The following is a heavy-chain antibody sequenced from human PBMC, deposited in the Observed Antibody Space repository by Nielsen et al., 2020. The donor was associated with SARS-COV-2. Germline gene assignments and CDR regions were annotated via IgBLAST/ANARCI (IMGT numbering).Heavy chain of an antibody. CDR2: VYYSGST. CDR1: GDSISSDGYY. D-gene: IGHD2-2*01. CDR3: ARDSGWPSSWNWFDP. J-gene: IGHJ5*02. V-gene: IGHV4-31*03. Sequence: SETLSLTCTVSGDSISSDGYYWSWIRQHPRKGLEWIGYVYYSGSTYYNPSLKSRVTISVDTSKNQFSLKLSSVTAADTAVYYCARDSGWPSSWNWFDPWGQGTLVTVSS.